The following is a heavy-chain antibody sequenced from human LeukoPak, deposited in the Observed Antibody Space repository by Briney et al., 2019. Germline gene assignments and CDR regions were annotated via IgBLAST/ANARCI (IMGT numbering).Heavy chain of an antibody. J-gene: IGHJ4*02. CDR1: GFTFSNYA. CDR3: AKFWGRRYSSSSGGGYYFDY. D-gene: IGHD6-6*01. Sequence: PGGSLRLSCAASGFTFSNYAMSWVRQAPGKGLEWVSAISGSGGSTYYADSVKGRFTVSRDNSKNTLYLQMNSLRAEDTAVYYCAKFWGRRYSSSSGGGYYFDYWGQGTLVTVSS. CDR2: ISGSGGST. V-gene: IGHV3-23*01.